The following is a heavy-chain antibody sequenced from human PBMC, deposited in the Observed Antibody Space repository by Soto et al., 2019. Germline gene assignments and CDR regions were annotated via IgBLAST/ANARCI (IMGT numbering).Heavy chain of an antibody. J-gene: IGHJ4*02. CDR1: GGSVSSGSYY. V-gene: IGHV4-61*01. Sequence: PSETLSLTCTVSGGSVSSGSYYWSWIRQPPGKGLEWIGYIYYSGSTNYNPSLKSRVTISVDTSKNQFSLKLSSVTAADTAVYYCARDHCSGGSCYSGWGQGTLVTVYS. CDR3: ARDHCSGGSCYSG. D-gene: IGHD2-15*01. CDR2: IYYSGST.